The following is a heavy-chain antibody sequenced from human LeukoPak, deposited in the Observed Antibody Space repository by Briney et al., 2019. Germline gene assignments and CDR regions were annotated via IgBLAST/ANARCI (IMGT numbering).Heavy chain of an antibody. J-gene: IGHJ4*02. CDR1: GFIISSYW. Sequence: GGSLRLSCAASGFIISSYWMSWVRQAPGKGLEWVANIKQDGSEKYYVDSVKGRFTISRDNAKNSLYLQMSSLRADDMAVYYCARLATVVDPYWGQGALVTVSS. D-gene: IGHD2-15*01. V-gene: IGHV3-7*01. CDR3: ARLATVVDPY. CDR2: IKQDGSEK.